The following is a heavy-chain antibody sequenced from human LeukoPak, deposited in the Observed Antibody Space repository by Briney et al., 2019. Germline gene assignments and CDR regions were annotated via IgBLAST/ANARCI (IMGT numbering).Heavy chain of an antibody. J-gene: IGHJ4*02. CDR1: GYTFTVYY. D-gene: IGHD7-27*01. Sequence: GASVTVSFKASGYTFTVYYMHWVRQAPGQGLEWMGWINPNSGGTNYAQKFQGRVTITRDTSISKAYMELSRLRSDDTAVYYCARVLGIRDYWGQGTLVTVSS. CDR2: INPNSGGT. CDR3: ARVLGIRDY. V-gene: IGHV1-2*02.